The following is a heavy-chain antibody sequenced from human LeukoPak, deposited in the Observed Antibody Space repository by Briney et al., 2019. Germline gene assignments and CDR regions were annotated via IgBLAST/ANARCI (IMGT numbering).Heavy chain of an antibody. CDR1: GGSISSSSYY. J-gene: IGHJ4*02. CDR2: IYYSGST. D-gene: IGHD4-17*01. CDR3: ATFYGDRDY. Sequence: SETLSLTCTLSGGSISSSSYYWGWIRQPPGKGLEWIGSIYYSGSTYYNPSLKSRVTISVDTAKNQFSLKLSSVTAADTAVYYCATFYGDRDYWGQGTLVTVSS. V-gene: IGHV4-39*01.